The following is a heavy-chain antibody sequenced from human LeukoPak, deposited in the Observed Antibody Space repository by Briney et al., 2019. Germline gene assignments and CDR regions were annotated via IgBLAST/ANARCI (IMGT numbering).Heavy chain of an antibody. D-gene: IGHD2-2*01. V-gene: IGHV3-74*01. J-gene: IGHJ4*02. CDR2: INTDGSST. Sequence: GGSLRLSCAASGFTFSSYWMHWVRQAPGKGLVWVSRINTDGSSTSYADSVKGRFTISRDNAKNTLYLQMNSLRAEDTAAYYCAREARYCSSTSCYSLDYWGQGTLVTVSS. CDR1: GFTFSSYW. CDR3: AREARYCSSTSCYSLDY.